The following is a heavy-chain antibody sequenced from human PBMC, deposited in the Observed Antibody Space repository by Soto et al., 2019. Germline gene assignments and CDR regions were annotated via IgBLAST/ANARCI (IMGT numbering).Heavy chain of an antibody. J-gene: IGHJ6*03. D-gene: IGHD6-13*01. CDR1: GYTPTELS. Sequence: GASVKVSCKVSGYTPTELSMHWVRQAPGKGLEWMGGFDPEDGETIYAQKFQGRVTMTEDTSTDTAYMELSSLRSEDTAVYYCATSIAAAGYYYYMDVWGKGTTVTVSS. CDR2: FDPEDGET. CDR3: ATSIAAAGYYYYMDV. V-gene: IGHV1-24*01.